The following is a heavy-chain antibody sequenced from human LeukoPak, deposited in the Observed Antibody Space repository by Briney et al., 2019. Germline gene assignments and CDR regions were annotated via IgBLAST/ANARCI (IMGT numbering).Heavy chain of an antibody. CDR3: ARVPAPGTSGWYFGY. D-gene: IGHD6-19*01. CDR2: IKQDGSEK. J-gene: IGHJ4*02. Sequence: GRSLRLSCAASGFTFSTHWMNWVRQVPGKGLEWVANIKQDGSEKYYVDSVKGRFIISRDNAKNLLYLQMNSLRDEDTAMYYCARVPAPGTSGWYFGYWGQGTLVTVSS. CDR1: GFTFSTHW. V-gene: IGHV3-7*02.